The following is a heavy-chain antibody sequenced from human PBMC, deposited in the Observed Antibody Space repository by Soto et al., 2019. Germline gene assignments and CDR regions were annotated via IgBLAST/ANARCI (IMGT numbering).Heavy chain of an antibody. CDR3: AKYRRPAAEGYTLDY. V-gene: IGHV4-59*01. J-gene: IGHJ4*02. D-gene: IGHD2-2*01. CDR1: WGSRTGSY. CDR2: IYYSGST. Sequence: SELKSVTSTVAWGSRTGSYLIWILAKTGKGLEWIGYIYYSGSTNFNPSLKSRVTMSVDTARNQFSLQLSSVTAADTAVYFCAKYRRPAAEGYTLDYCAQAALVTVS.